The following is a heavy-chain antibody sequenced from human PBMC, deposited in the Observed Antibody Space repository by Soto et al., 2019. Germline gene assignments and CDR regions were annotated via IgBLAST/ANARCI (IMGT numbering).Heavy chain of an antibody. CDR3: ARDDYDFWSGYYTGVSY. Sequence: GESLRLSCSASGFTFSSYAMHWVRQAPGKGLEWVSFISSSSSYIYYADSVKGRFTISRDNAKNSLYLQMNSLRAEDTAVYYCARDDYDFWSGYYTGVSYWGQGTLVTVSS. CDR1: GFTFSSYA. V-gene: IGHV3-21*01. J-gene: IGHJ4*02. CDR2: ISSSSSYI. D-gene: IGHD3-3*01.